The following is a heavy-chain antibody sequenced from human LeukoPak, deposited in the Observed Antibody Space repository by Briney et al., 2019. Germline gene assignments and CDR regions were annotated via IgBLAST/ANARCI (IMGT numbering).Heavy chain of an antibody. Sequence: PSETLSLTCTVSGGSISSYYWSWIRQPPGKGLEWIGYIYYSGGTNYNPSLKSRVTISVDTSKNQFSLKLSSVTAADTAVYYCARSVGGSYEADYWGQGTLVTASS. D-gene: IGHD1-26*01. CDR3: ARSVGGSYEADY. V-gene: IGHV4-59*01. CDR1: GGSISSYY. CDR2: IYYSGGT. J-gene: IGHJ4*02.